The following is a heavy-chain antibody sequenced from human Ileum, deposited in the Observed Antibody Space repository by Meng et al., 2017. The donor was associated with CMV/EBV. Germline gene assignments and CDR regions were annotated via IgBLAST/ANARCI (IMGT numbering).Heavy chain of an antibody. J-gene: IGHJ4*02. CDR2: IDTYNIKI. CDR3: SIIQLAPFRGFNY. Sequence: HVLLVQSGPEGGKSGPSVQVSCKASGYEFIYYEIAWVRQAPGQGLEWMRQIDTYNIKINYAQKFQDRVTMTTDASTNTVNMELRSLTSDDTAVYYCSIIQLAPFRGFNYWGQGTLVTVSS. V-gene: IGHV1-18*01. D-gene: IGHD3-3*02. CDR1: GYEFIYYE.